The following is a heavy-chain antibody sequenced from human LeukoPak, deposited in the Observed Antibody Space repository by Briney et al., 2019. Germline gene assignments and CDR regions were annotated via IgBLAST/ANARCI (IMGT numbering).Heavy chain of an antibody. J-gene: IGHJ5*01. CDR2: IWYDGSNK. D-gene: IGHD4-11*01. CDR3: ARLGLRPIDYSNPEFDS. Sequence: GGSLRLSCAASGFTFSSYGMHWVRQAPGKGLEWVAVIWYDGSNKCYADSVKGRFTISRDNSKNTLYLQMNSLRAEDTAVYYCARLGLRPIDYSNPEFDSWGQGTLVTVSS. CDR1: GFTFSSYG. V-gene: IGHV3-33*01.